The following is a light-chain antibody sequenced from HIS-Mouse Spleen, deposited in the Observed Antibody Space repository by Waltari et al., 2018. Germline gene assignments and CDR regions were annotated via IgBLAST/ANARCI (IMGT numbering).Light chain of an antibody. Sequence: SYELTQPPSVSVSPGQTAMLTCAGDALPKKYAYWYQQKSGQAPVLVIYEDSKRPSGIPERFSGSSSGTMATLTISGAQVEDEADYYCYSTDSSGNHRVFGGGTKLTVL. CDR1: ALPKKY. V-gene: IGLV3-10*01. J-gene: IGLJ2*01. CDR3: YSTDSSGNHRV. CDR2: EDS.